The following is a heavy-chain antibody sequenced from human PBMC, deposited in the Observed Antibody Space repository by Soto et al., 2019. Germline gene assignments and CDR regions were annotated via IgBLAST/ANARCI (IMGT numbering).Heavy chain of an antibody. D-gene: IGHD3-9*01. CDR3: TTGPTISRVYGPGWDYYYGMDV. CDR1: GYTFTSYD. V-gene: IGHV1-8*01. Sequence: GASVKVSCKASGYTFTSYDINWVRQATGQGLEWMGWMNPNSGNTGYAQKFQGRVTMTRNTSISTAYMELSSLRSEDTAVYYCTTGPTISRVYGPGWDYYYGMDVWGQGTTVTVSS. J-gene: IGHJ6*02. CDR2: MNPNSGNT.